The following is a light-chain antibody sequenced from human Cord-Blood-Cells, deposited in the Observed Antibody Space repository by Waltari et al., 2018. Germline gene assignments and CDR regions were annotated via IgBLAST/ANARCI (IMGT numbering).Light chain of an antibody. CDR2: GNS. J-gene: IGLJ3*02. CDR3: QSYDSSLSAV. V-gene: IGLV1-40*01. CDR1: SSNIGAGYD. Sequence: QSVLTQPPSVSGAPGQRVTISCTGSSSNIGAGYDVHWYQQLPGTAPKLLIYGNSNRPSGVPDRFSGSKSCTAASLAITGLQAEDEADYYCQSYDSSLSAVFGGGTKLTVL.